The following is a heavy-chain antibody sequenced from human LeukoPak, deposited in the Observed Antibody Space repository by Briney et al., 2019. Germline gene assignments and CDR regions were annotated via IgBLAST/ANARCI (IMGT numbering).Heavy chain of an antibody. CDR2: IYYSGST. V-gene: IGHV4-59*01. CDR1: GGSISSYY. CDR3: ARDRITMVRGVPVYYYYGMDV. D-gene: IGHD3-10*01. Sequence: SETLSLTCTVSGGSISSYYWSWIRQPPGKGLEWIGYIYYSGSTNYNPSLKSRVTISVDTSKNQFSLKLSSVTAADTAVYYCARDRITMVRGVPVYYYYGMDVWGQGTTVTVSS. J-gene: IGHJ6*02.